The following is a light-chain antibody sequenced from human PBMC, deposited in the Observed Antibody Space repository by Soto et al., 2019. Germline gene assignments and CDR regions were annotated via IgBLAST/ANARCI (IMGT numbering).Light chain of an antibody. CDR2: RNN. CDR3: VAWDANLTGWV. CDR1: TSNVESET. J-gene: IGLJ3*02. Sequence: QSVLTQPPSASGAPGQSVTISCSGSTSNVESETVNWYQQLPGTAPKLVVFRNNKRPSAVPDRFSASKSGTSASLAISNLQPEDEAYYYCVAWDANLTGWVFGGGTKLTVL. V-gene: IGLV1-44*01.